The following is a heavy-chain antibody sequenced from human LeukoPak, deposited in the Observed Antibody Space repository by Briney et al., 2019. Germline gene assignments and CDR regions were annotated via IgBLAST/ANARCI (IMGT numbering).Heavy chain of an antibody. D-gene: IGHD3-22*01. V-gene: IGHV3-15*01. CDR2: IKSKTDGGTT. CDR3: TTGYYYDSSGHRGVIDY. CDR1: GFTFSNAW. J-gene: IGHJ4*02. Sequence: GGSLRLSCAASGFTFSNAWMSWVRQAPGKGLEWVGRIKSKTDGGTTDYAAPVKGRFTISRDDSRNTLYLQMNSLKTEDTAVYYCTTGYYYDSSGHRGVIDYWGQGALVTVSS.